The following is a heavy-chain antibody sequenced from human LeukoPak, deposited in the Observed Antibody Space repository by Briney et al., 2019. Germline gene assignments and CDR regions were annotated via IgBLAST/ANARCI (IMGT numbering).Heavy chain of an antibody. CDR1: GGTFSSYA. CDR2: IIPIFGTA. V-gene: IGHV1-69*05. D-gene: IGHD1-7*01. Sequence: SVKVSCKASGGTFSSYAISWVRQAPGQGLEWTGGIIPIFGTANYAQKFQGRVTITTDESTSTAYMELSSLRSEDTAVYYCAREGVTETTLGNWFDPWGQGTLVTVSS. CDR3: AREGVTETTLGNWFDP. J-gene: IGHJ5*02.